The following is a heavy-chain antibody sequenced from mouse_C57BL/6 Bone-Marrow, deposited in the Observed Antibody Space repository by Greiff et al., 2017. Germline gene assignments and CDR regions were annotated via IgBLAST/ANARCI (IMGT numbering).Heavy chain of an antibody. CDR3: ARDYGSRGDWYFDV. D-gene: IGHD1-1*01. V-gene: IGHV1-26*01. Sequence: EVQLQQSGPELVKPWASVKISCKASGYTFTDYYMNWVKQSHGKSLEWIGDINPNNGGTSYNQKFKGKATLTVDKSSSTAYMELRSLTSEDSAVYYCARDYGSRGDWYFDVWGTGTTVTVSS. CDR2: INPNNGGT. J-gene: IGHJ1*03. CDR1: GYTFTDYY.